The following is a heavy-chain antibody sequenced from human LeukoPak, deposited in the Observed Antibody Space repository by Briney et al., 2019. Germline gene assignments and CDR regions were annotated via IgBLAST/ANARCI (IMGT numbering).Heavy chain of an antibody. CDR1: GGTFSSYA. Sequence: ASVKVSCKASGGTFSSYAISWVRQAPGQGLEWMGGIIPIFGTANYAQKFQGRVTITADKSTSTAYMELSSLRSEDTAVYYCAGKGVYGDCNWFDPWGQGTLVTVSS. CDR3: AGKGVYGDCNWFDP. V-gene: IGHV1-69*06. CDR2: IIPIFGTA. J-gene: IGHJ5*02. D-gene: IGHD4-17*01.